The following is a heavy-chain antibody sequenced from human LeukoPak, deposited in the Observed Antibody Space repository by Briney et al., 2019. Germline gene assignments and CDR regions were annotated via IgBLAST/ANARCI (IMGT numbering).Heavy chain of an antibody. Sequence: ASVKVSCKASGYTFTSYGISWVRQAPGQGLEWMGGIIPIFGTANYAQKFQGRVTITTDESASTAYMELSSLRSEDTAVYYCATLYDFWSGYSSEYYFDYWGQGTLVTVSS. CDR2: IIPIFGTA. CDR3: ATLYDFWSGYSSEYYFDY. V-gene: IGHV1-69*05. D-gene: IGHD3-3*01. J-gene: IGHJ4*02. CDR1: GYTFTSYG.